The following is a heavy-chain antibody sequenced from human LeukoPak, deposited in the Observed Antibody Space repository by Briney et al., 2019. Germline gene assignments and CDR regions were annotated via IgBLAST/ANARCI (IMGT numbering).Heavy chain of an antibody. V-gene: IGHV4-39*07. CDR3: ARGGYYGSGNDFRFDP. CDR2: IYYTGNT. J-gene: IGHJ5*02. Sequence: SETLSLTCTVSGVSISSSYSYWGWIRQPPGMGLEWIGSIYYTGNTYYNASLKSRVTISVDTSKNQFSLKLNSVTAADTAVYYCARGGYYGSGNDFRFDPWGQGTLVTVSS. CDR1: GVSISSSYSY. D-gene: IGHD3-10*01.